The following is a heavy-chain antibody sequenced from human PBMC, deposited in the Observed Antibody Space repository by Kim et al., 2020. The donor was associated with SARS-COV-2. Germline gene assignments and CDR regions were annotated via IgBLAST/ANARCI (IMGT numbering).Heavy chain of an antibody. CDR3: ARQDRNYYDSSGHYSGYFDH. D-gene: IGHD3-22*01. CDR1: GGSISSSSYY. CDR2: IYYSGST. Sequence: SETLSLTCTVSGGSISSSSYYWGWIRQPPGKGLEWIGSIYYSGSTYYNPSLKSRVTISVDTSKNQFSLKLSAVTAADTAVYYCARQDRNYYDSSGHYSGYFDHWGRGTLVTVSS. J-gene: IGHJ2*01. V-gene: IGHV4-39*01.